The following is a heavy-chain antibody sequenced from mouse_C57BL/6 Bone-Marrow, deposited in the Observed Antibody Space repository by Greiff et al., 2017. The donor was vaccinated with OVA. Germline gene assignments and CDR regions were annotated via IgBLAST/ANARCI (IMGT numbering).Heavy chain of an antibody. CDR3: ARRGIYYGNPFAY. Sequence: QVHVKQSGAELARPGASVKLSCKASGYTFTSYGISWVKQRTGQGLEWIGEIYPRSGNTYYNEKFKGKATLTADKSSSTAYMELRSLTSEDSAVYFCARRGIYYGNPFAYWGQGTLVTVSA. D-gene: IGHD2-1*01. CDR2: IYPRSGNT. CDR1: GYTFTSYG. J-gene: IGHJ3*01. V-gene: IGHV1-81*01.